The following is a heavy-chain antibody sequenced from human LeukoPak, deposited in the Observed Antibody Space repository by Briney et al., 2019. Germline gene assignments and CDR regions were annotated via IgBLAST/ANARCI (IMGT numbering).Heavy chain of an antibody. J-gene: IGHJ4*02. CDR2: ISGSGGST. CDR1: GFTFSSYA. Sequence: GGSLRLSCAASGFTFSSYAMSGVRQAPGKGLEWVSAISGSGGSTYYADSVKGRFTISRDNSKNTLYLQMNSLRAEDTAVYYCAKDRLVATVTTTGDHDYWGQGTLVTVSS. CDR3: AKDRLVATVTTTGDHDY. V-gene: IGHV3-23*01. D-gene: IGHD4-17*01.